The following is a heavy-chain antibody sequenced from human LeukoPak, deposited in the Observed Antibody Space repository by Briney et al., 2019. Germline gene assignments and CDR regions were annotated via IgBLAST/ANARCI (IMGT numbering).Heavy chain of an antibody. J-gene: IGHJ6*02. V-gene: IGHV1-46*01. CDR3: AREITIFGVVGCMDV. CDR2: INPSGGST. CDR1: GYTFTSYY. D-gene: IGHD3-3*01. Sequence: ASVKVSCKASGYTFTSYYMHWVRQAPGQGLEWMGIINPSGGSTSYAQKFQGRVAMTRDTSTSTVYMELSSLRSEDTAVYYCAREITIFGVVGCMDVWGQGTTVTVSS.